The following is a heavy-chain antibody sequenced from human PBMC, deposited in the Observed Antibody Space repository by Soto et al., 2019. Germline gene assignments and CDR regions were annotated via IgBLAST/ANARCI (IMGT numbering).Heavy chain of an antibody. CDR3: ARVTGRITIFGVVINPTYFDY. V-gene: IGHV4-59*12. D-gene: IGHD3-3*01. CDR1: GGSINNYY. Sequence: SETLSLTCSVSGGSINNYYWNWIRQPPGKGLEWIGYIYYSGSTNYNPSLKSRVTISVDTSKNQFSLKLSSVTAADTAVYYCARVTGRITIFGVVINPTYFDYWGQGTLVTVSS. J-gene: IGHJ4*02. CDR2: IYYSGST.